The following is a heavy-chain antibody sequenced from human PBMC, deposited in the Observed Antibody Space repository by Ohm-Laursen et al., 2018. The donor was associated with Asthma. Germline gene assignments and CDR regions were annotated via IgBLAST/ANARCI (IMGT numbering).Heavy chain of an antibody. CDR1: GFSVSIHF. CDR2: IYPGGAT. Sequence: RRLSCAASGFSVSIHFMNWIRQGPAKGLEWVSDIYPGGATFYADSVKGRFTISRDDSKNTLTLQMSILRVDDTAVYYCARGQGAGDISGSDPFDLWGQGTTVIVSS. CDR3: ARGQGAGDISGSDPFDL. D-gene: IGHD3-10*01. V-gene: IGHV3-53*01. J-gene: IGHJ3*01.